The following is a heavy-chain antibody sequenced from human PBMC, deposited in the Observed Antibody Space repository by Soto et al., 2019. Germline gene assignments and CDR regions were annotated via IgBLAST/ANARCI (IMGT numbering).Heavy chain of an antibody. J-gene: IGHJ6*02. CDR2: ISYDGSNK. D-gene: IGHD1-1*01. CDR3: ARASHRLEPRYYGMDV. V-gene: IGHV3-30-3*01. Sequence: GSLRLSCAASGFTFSSYAMHWVRQAPGKGLEWVAVISYDGSNKYYADSVKGRFTISRDNSKNTLYLQMNSLRAEDTAVYYCARASHRLEPRYYGMDVWGQGTTVTVSS. CDR1: GFTFSSYA.